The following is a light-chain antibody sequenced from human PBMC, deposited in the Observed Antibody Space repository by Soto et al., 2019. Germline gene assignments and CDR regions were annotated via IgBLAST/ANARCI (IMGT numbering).Light chain of an antibody. J-gene: IGKJ2*01. CDR1: QTLSRAY. CDR3: QQYITSPYT. V-gene: IGKV3-20*01. CDR2: ATS. Sequence: EVVLTQSPGTLSLSPGEGATLSCRVSQTLSRAYLAWYQQKPGQAPRLLISATSIRATGIPDRFSGGGSGTDFTLTITRLEPEDFAVYYCQQYITSPYTFGQGTKLEIK.